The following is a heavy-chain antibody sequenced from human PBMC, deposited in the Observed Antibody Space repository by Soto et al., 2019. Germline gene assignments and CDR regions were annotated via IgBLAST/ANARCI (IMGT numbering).Heavy chain of an antibody. CDR1: GFAFNTYA. V-gene: IGHV3-23*01. Sequence: EVQLLESGGGLVQPGRSLGLSCAASGFAFNTYAMSWVRQAPGKGLEWVAGVSYSGINTYYADSVKGRFSISRDNSENTRVLQMNSVSAEDTAIYYCAKETRPRTSTWNPFDSCGQGTLVTVAS. CDR3: AKETRPRTSTWNPFDS. CDR2: VSYSGINT. D-gene: IGHD3-3*02. J-gene: IGHJ4*02.